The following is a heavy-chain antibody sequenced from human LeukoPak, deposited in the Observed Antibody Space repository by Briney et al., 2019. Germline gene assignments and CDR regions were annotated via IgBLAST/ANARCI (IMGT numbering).Heavy chain of an antibody. V-gene: IGHV1-2*02. CDR1: LYSFTTYY. J-gene: IGHJ4*02. CDR2: INTDSGDT. CDR3: ARNHNGSCDY. D-gene: IGHD1-26*01. Sequence: SVNVSCMPSLYSFTTYYIHWVQRAPGRGVDCIGWINTDSGDTHYAQRFRGTLTMTRDTSISTAYMELSGLTSDDTAIYYYARNHNGSCDYWGQGTMVSVSS.